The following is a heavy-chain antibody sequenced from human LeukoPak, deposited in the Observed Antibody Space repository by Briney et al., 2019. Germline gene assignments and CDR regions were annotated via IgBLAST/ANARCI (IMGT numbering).Heavy chain of an antibody. CDR2: ISRGSRSI. V-gene: IGHV3-48*04. CDR1: GFTFSDYS. D-gene: IGHD3-9*01. J-gene: IGHJ5*02. Sequence: GGSLRLSCAASGFTFSDYSMSWVRQAPGKGLEWVSYISRGSRSIYYADSVKGRFTISRDNAKNSLYLQMNSLRADDTALYYCARLVSKSETIWAWAQGTRVTVSS. CDR3: ARLVSKSETIWA.